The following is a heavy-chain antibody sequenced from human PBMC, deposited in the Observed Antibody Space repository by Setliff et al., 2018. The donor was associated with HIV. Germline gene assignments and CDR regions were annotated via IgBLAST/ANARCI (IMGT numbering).Heavy chain of an antibody. V-gene: IGHV1-18*01. Sequence: GASVKVSCKASGYTFTTYGISWVRQAPGQGLEWMGWISTYNGDTNYVQKLQGRVTMTTDTSTRTAYMELRSLRSDDTAVYYCARSRNSILTGYYPTADFDYWGQGTLVTVSS. CDR1: GYTFTTYG. J-gene: IGHJ4*02. CDR2: ISTYNGDT. D-gene: IGHD3-9*01. CDR3: ARSRNSILTGYYPTADFDY.